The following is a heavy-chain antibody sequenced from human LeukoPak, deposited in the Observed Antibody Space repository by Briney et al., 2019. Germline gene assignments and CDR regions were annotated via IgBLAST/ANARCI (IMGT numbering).Heavy chain of an antibody. CDR2: ISSRSSYI. CDR1: GFTFSSYS. V-gene: IGHV3-21*01. Sequence: GGSLRLSCAASGFTFSSYSMNWVRRAQGRGRDWVSSISSRSSYIYYADSVKGRFTISRDNARNSLYLQMNNLRAEDTALYYCARDVPHDSSNFDYWGQGTQVTVSS. D-gene: IGHD6-13*01. J-gene: IGHJ4*02. CDR3: ARDVPHDSSNFDY.